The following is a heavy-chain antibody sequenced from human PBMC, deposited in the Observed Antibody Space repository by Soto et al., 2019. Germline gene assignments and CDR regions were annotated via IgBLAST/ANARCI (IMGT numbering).Heavy chain of an antibody. J-gene: IGHJ5*02. CDR2: IIPIFGTA. CDR1: GGTFSSYA. CDR3: ARELATVVTGWFDP. D-gene: IGHD4-17*01. V-gene: IGHV1-69*13. Sequence: GASVKVSCKASGGTFSSYAISWVRQAPGQGLEWMGGIIPIFGTANYAQKFQGRVTITADESTSTAYMELSSLRSEDTAVYYCARELATVVTGWFDPWGQGTLVTAPQ.